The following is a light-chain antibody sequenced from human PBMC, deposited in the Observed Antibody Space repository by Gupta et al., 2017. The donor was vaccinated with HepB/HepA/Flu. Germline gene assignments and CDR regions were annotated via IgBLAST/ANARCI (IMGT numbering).Light chain of an antibody. Sequence: SYELSHPPSVSVSLGLTASTHCSGDKLGDKYACWYQQKPGQSPVLVIDQDSKRPSGIHERFSGSNSGNTATLTISGTQAMDEADYYCQAWDSITVVFGGGTKLTVL. CDR1: KLGDKY. CDR3: QAWDSITVV. J-gene: IGLJ2*01. V-gene: IGLV3-1*01. CDR2: QDS.